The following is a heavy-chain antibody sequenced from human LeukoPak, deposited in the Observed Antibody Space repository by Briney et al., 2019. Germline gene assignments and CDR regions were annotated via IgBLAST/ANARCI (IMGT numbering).Heavy chain of an antibody. Sequence: GGSLRLSCAASGFTFSSYAMHWVRQAPGKGLEWVAVISYDGNNKYYADSVKGRFTISRDNSKNTLYLQMNSLRAEDTAVYYCARAVPGDSGSYSGEYGAQGTLVTVPS. D-gene: IGHD3-10*01. CDR1: GFTFSSYA. J-gene: IGHJ4*02. CDR2: ISYDGNNK. V-gene: IGHV3-30-3*01. CDR3: ARAVPGDSGSYSGEY.